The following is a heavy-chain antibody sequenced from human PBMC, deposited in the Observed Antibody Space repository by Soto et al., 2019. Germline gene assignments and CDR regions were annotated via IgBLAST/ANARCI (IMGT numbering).Heavy chain of an antibody. CDR3: ARGNWNYYYGFDV. Sequence: EVQLVESGGGLVQPGGSLRLSCAASEFTFDKYYMTWVRQAPGKGPEWVANIKPDGSEQYYVDSVTGRFTISRDNDNNSLYLQMNSLRAEDTAVYFCARGNWNYYYGFDVWGQGTTVTVSS. V-gene: IGHV3-7*01. CDR1: EFTFDKYY. D-gene: IGHD1-20*01. J-gene: IGHJ6*02. CDR2: IKPDGSEQ.